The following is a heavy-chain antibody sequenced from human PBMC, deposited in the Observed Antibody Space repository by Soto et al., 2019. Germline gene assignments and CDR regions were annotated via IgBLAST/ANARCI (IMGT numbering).Heavy chain of an antibody. J-gene: IGHJ6*02. Sequence: ASVKVSCKASGYTFTGYYMHWVRQAPGQGLEWMGWINPNSGGTNYAQKFQGRVTITADESTSTAYMELSSLRSEDTAVYYCARSGARPGDYYYGMDVWGQGTTVTVSS. CDR1: GYTFTGYY. CDR2: INPNSGGT. D-gene: IGHD3-10*01. V-gene: IGHV1-2*02. CDR3: ARSGARPGDYYYGMDV.